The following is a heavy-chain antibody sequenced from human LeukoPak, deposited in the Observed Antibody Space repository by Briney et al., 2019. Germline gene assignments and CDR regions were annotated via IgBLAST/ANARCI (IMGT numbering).Heavy chain of an antibody. D-gene: IGHD3-22*01. CDR2: MYHSGST. CDR1: GFSISSDYY. J-gene: IGHJ4*02. CDR3: ARTRDDSSGYYASDY. Sequence: SETLSLNCTVSGFSISSDYYWGWIRQPPGKGLEWIGNMYHSGSTYYNPSLKSRVTISVDTSKNQFSLKLSSVTAADTAVYYCARTRDDSSGYYASDYWGQGTLVTVSS. V-gene: IGHV4-38-2*02.